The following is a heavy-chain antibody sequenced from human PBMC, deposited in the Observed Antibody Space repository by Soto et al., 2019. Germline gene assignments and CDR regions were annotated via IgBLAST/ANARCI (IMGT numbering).Heavy chain of an antibody. CDR1: GGPISSYY. J-gene: IGHJ4*02. Sequence: SETLSLTCTVSGGPISSYYWSWIRQPPGKGLEWIGYIYYSGSTNYNPSLKSRVTISVDTSKNQFSLKLSSVTAADTAVYYCARSLTVTMYYFDYWGQGTLVTVSS. CDR2: IYYSGST. D-gene: IGHD4-17*01. CDR3: ARSLTVTMYYFDY. V-gene: IGHV4-59*01.